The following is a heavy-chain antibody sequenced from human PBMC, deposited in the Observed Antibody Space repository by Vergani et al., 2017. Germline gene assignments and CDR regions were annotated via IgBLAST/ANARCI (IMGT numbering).Heavy chain of an antibody. CDR2: INPSGGST. CDR1: GYPFTNYY. V-gene: IGHV1-46*03. Sequence: QVLLVQSGAEVKKPGASVRVSCKTSGYPFTNYYIHWVRQAPGQGLEWMGIINPSGGSTTYAQQFQGRLTMTRDTSTSTVYMHLSNLRSEDTAVYYCARPHGYILPPDRRRLDYWGQGTLVTVSS. D-gene: IGHD5-24*01. CDR3: ARPHGYILPPDRRRLDY. J-gene: IGHJ4*02.